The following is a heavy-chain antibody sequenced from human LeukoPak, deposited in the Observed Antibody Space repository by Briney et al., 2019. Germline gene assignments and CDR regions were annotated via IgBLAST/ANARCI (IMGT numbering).Heavy chain of an antibody. Sequence: SETLSLTCTVSGGSVSDSSYYWGWIRQPPGKGLEWIGSFYYSGGTYYSPSLRSRVIISVDTSKNQFSLKFNSVTAADTAVYYCARDKGEEIMITFGGVIQWGQGTLVTVSS. J-gene: IGHJ4*02. D-gene: IGHD3-16*01. CDR2: FYYSGGT. CDR3: ARDKGEEIMITFGGVIQ. V-gene: IGHV4-39*07. CDR1: GGSVSDSSYY.